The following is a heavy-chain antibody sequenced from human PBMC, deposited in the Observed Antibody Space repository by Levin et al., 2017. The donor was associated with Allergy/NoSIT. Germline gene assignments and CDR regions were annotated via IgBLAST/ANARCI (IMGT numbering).Heavy chain of an antibody. D-gene: IGHD2-15*01. CDR2: IYPGDSDT. V-gene: IGHV5-51*01. CDR3: AKHFGRCSVGACYEED. Sequence: KVSCKASGYNFANDWIGWVRQMPGKGLEWMRIIYPGDSDTRYSPSFQGQVAISADKSLSTAYVQWSSLKASDTAIYYCAKHFGRCSVGACYEEDWGQGTLVTVSS. CDR1: GYNFANDW. J-gene: IGHJ4*02.